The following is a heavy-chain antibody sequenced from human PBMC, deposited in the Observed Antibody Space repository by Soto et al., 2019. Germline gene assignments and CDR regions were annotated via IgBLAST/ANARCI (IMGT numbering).Heavy chain of an antibody. D-gene: IGHD2-2*01. Sequence: EVQLVESGGGLAQPGGSVRLSCAASGFTFSSYEMNWVRQAPGKTLEWVSYISSAGDSSYYADSVKSRFTISRDNAKNALYLQMNSLRVEDTAVYYCARVYCRTTTCHVQAFDSWGQGTLVTVSS. CDR3: ARVYCRTTTCHVQAFDS. J-gene: IGHJ4*02. V-gene: IGHV3-48*03. CDR2: ISSAGDSS. CDR1: GFTFSSYE.